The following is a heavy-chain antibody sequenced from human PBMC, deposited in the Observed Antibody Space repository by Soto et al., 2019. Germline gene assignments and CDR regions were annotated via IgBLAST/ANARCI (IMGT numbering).Heavy chain of an antibody. CDR3: ARHGRIQLRLDY. V-gene: IGHV4-39*01. D-gene: IGHD5-18*01. Sequence: SETLSLTCTVSGGSISSNNYYWGWIRQPPGKGLEWLEWIGTIYYSGSTYYNPSLKSRVTISVDTSKNQFSLKLSSVTAADTAVYYCARHGRIQLRLDYWGQGTLVTVSS. CDR2: IYYSGST. CDR1: GGSISSNNYY. J-gene: IGHJ4*02.